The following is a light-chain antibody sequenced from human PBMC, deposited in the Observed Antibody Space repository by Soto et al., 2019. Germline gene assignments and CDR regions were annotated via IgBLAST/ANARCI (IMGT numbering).Light chain of an antibody. CDR2: DAS. CDR3: QQRSNWPPTWT. Sequence: EIVLTQSPATLSLSPGERATLSCRASQSVSRYLAWYQHKPGQAPRLLIYDASKRATGIPARFSGSGSGTDFTLTISSREPEDFAVYYCQQRSNWPPTWTFGQGTRVEI. CDR1: QSVSRY. V-gene: IGKV3-11*01. J-gene: IGKJ1*01.